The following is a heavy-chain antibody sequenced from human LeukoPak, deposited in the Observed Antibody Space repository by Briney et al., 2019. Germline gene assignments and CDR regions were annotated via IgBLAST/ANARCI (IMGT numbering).Heavy chain of an antibody. CDR3: ARGGKWELLNPFDY. D-gene: IGHD1-26*01. CDR2: IYYSGST. V-gene: IGHV4-59*08. Sequence: PXKGLEWXWYIYYSGSTNYNPSLKSRVTISVDTSKNQFSLKLSSVTAADTAVYYCARGGKWELLNPFDYWGQGTLVTVSS. J-gene: IGHJ4*02.